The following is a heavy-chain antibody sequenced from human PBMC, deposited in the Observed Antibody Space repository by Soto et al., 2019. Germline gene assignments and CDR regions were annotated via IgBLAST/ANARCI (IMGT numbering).Heavy chain of an antibody. CDR2: ISASNGDT. CDR1: GYSFPTYG. J-gene: IGHJ4*02. V-gene: IGHV1-18*04. D-gene: IGHD3-16*01. CDR3: ARDEGGPNLDGFDY. Sequence: QVQLVQSGPEVKMPGASVKVSCKASGYSFPTYGFSWVRQAPGQGLEWVGWISASNGDTNYAQKFQGRVTMTTDRATNTAYMDLRRLTSDDTAVYYCARDEGGPNLDGFDYWGQGTLVTVSS.